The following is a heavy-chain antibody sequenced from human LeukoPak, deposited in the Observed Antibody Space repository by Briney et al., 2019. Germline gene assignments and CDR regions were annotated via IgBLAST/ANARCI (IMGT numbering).Heavy chain of an antibody. D-gene: IGHD7-27*01. J-gene: IGHJ4*02. CDR2: MNPNSGDT. CDR3: ARGPPNWGYDY. Sequence: ASVKVSCKASGYTFTSYDFNWVRQATGRRPEWMGWMNPNSGDTGYAQKFQDRVTMTRNTSISTAYMELSSLRSDDTAVYYCARGPPNWGYDYWGPGTLVTVSS. CDR1: GYTFTSYD. V-gene: IGHV1-8*01.